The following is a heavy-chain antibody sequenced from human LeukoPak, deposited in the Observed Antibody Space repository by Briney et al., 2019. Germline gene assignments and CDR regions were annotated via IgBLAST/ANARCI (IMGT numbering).Heavy chain of an antibody. CDR2: IKQDGSEK. CDR3: ATVHDSSLDY. J-gene: IGHJ4*02. Sequence: TFXXXXMXWXXXAPXXXREWVANIKQDGSEKYYVDSVKGRFTISRDNAKNSLYLQMNSLRAEDTAVYYCATVHDSSLDYWGQGTLVTVSS. D-gene: IGHD2-21*02. V-gene: IGHV3-7*04. CDR1: TFXXXX.